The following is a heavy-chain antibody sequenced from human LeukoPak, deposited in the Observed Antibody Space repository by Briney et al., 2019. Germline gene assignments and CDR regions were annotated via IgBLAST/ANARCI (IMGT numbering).Heavy chain of an antibody. D-gene: IGHD2-15*01. CDR1: GGSISSGDYY. V-gene: IGHV4-30-4*08. Sequence: TLSLTCTVSGGSISSGDYYWSWIRQPPGKGLEWIGYIYYSGSTYYNPSLKSRVTISVDTSKNQFSLKLSSVTAADTAVYYCARDLVVAATPGAFDIWGQGTMVTVSS. CDR3: ARDLVVAATPGAFDI. CDR2: IYYSGST. J-gene: IGHJ3*02.